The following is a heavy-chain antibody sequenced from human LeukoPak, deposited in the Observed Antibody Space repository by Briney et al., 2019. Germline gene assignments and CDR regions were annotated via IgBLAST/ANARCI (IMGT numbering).Heavy chain of an antibody. J-gene: IGHJ4*02. Sequence: SETLSLTCTVSGGSISSGDYYWSWIRQPPGKGLEWIGYIYYSGSAFQNSSLESRVTISADKSKNQFSLKLSSVTAADTAVYYCARGSGQQLGYWGQGTLVTVSS. V-gene: IGHV4-30-4*01. CDR1: GGSISSGDYY. CDR2: IYYSGSA. D-gene: IGHD6-13*01. CDR3: ARGSGQQLGY.